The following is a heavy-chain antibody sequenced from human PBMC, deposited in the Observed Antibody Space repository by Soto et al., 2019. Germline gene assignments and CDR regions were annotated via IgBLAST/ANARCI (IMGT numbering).Heavy chain of an antibody. J-gene: IGHJ6*02. CDR1: GYTFTRYG. CDR3: AKNGHPPYYYYGLDG. Sequence: QGHLVQSGAEVKKPGTSVKVSCKASGYTFTRYGISRVRQAAGQGLEWMGWISGYNGDPNSAQIIHGRITMTIDTITSHAYMQLRSLTTARTAHYYCAKNGHPPYYYYGLDGWGQGTTVTVSS. D-gene: IGHD2-8*01. CDR2: ISGYNGDP. V-gene: IGHV1-18*01.